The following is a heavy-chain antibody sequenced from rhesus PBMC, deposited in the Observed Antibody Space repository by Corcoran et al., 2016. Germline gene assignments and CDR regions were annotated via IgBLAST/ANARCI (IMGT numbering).Heavy chain of an antibody. CDR1: GFTFSDYY. D-gene: IGHD2-39*02. CDR2: IICASSSI. Sequence: EVQLVESGGGLVQPGGSLRLSCAASGFTFSDYYMSWVRQAPGKGLEWVSSIICASSSIYYAASRKGRFTSSRDNAKNSLSLQMISLKTEDTAVYYCTRGGYCSGGVCYRYYFDYWGQGVLVTVSS. V-gene: IGHV3-136*01. J-gene: IGHJ4*01. CDR3: TRGGYCSGGVCYRYYFDY.